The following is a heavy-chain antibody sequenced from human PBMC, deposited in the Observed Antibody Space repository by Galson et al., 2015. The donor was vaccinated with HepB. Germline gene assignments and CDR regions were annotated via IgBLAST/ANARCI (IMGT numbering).Heavy chain of an antibody. J-gene: IGHJ6*03. Sequence: SVKVSCKASGYTFTDYVVNWVRQAPGQGLEWMRWMNTNTGNPTYAPGFAGRFVFSLDTSVTTAYLQISSLETDDTAVYYCASSPLRFLYWLPFYYYYYMDVWGEGTTVTVSS. CDR1: GYTFTDYV. D-gene: IGHD3-3*01. CDR2: MNTNTGNP. V-gene: IGHV7-4-1*02. CDR3: ASSPLRFLYWLPFYYYYYMDV.